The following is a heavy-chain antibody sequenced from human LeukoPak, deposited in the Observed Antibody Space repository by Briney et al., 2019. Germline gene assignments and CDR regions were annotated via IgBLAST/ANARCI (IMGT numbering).Heavy chain of an antibody. D-gene: IGHD6-25*01. CDR2: ISYDGSNK. CDR1: GFTFSNYA. CDR3: ARRSSGWEYFDY. J-gene: IGHJ4*02. Sequence: GRSLRLSCAASGFTFSNYAMHWVRQAPGKGLEWVAIISYDGSNKYYADSVKGRFTISRDNSRNTLYLQMNSLRAEDTAVYYCARRSSGWEYFDYWGQGTLVTVSS. V-gene: IGHV3-30-3*01.